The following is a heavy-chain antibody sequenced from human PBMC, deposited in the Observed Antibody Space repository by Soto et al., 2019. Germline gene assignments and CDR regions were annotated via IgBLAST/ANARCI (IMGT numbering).Heavy chain of an antibody. CDR3: ARDQDAAMDNYYGMDV. Sequence: QVQLVQSGAEVKKPGASVKVSCKASGYTFTGYYIHWVRQAPGQGLEWMGWINPNTGGTHYAQKFQGRVTMTRDTAITTAYMDLTRLRPDDTAVYFCARDQDAAMDNYYGMDVWGQGTSVTVSS. V-gene: IGHV1-2*02. CDR2: INPNTGGT. CDR1: GYTFTGYY. J-gene: IGHJ6*02. D-gene: IGHD5-18*01.